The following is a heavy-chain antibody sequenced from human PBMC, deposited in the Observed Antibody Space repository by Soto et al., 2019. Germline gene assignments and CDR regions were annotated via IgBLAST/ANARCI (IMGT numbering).Heavy chain of an antibody. CDR2: ISAYNGNT. J-gene: IGHJ6*02. CDR1: GYTFTSYG. CDR3: ARDLYCSSTSCQYYYYGMDV. D-gene: IGHD2-2*01. V-gene: IGHV1-18*04. Sequence: QVQLVQSGAEVKKPGASAKVSCKASGYTFTSYGISWVRQAPGQGLEWMGWISAYNGNTNYAQKLQGRVTMTTDTSTSTAYMELRSLRSDDTAVYYCARDLYCSSTSCQYYYYGMDVWGQGTTVTVSS.